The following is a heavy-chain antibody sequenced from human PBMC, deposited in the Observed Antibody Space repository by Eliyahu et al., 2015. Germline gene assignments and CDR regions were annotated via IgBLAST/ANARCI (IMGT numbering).Heavy chain of an antibody. CDR2: IRYDGSNK. CDR3: AKGGEQLLYWSHFDY. CDR1: GFTFXSYG. V-gene: IGHV3-30*02. Sequence: QVQLVESGGGVVQPGGSLRLSCXASGFTFXSYGMHWVRQAPGKGLEWVAFIRYDGSNKYYADSVKGRFTISRDNSKNTLYLQMNSLRAEDTAVYYCAKGGEQLLYWSHFDYWGQGTLVTVSS. D-gene: IGHD2-2*02. J-gene: IGHJ4*02.